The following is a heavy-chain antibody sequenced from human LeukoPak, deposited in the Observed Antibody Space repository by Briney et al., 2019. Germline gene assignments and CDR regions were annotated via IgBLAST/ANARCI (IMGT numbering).Heavy chain of an antibody. V-gene: IGHV3-23*01. J-gene: IGHJ6*02. CDR3: AKAGRYCSSTSCYAKEYYYYGMDV. CDR2: ISSSGGST. D-gene: IGHD2-2*01. Sequence: PGGSLRLSCAVSGFTFSSYAMSWVRQAPGKGLEWVSAISSSGGSTYYADSVKGRFTISRDNSKNTLYLQMNSLRAEDTAVYYCAKAGRYCSSTSCYAKEYYYYGMDVWGQGTTVTVSS. CDR1: GFTFSSYA.